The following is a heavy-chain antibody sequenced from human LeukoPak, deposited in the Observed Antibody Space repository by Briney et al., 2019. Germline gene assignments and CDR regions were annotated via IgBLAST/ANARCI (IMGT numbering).Heavy chain of an antibody. CDR3: GRDLDIVVVVAATPTGFDP. J-gene: IGHJ5*02. Sequence: SETLSLTCTVSGYSISSGYYWGWIRQPPGKGLEWIGSIYHSGSTYYNPSLKSRVTISVDTSKNQFSLKLSSVTAADTAVYYCGRDLDIVVVVAATPTGFDPWGQGTLVTVSS. CDR2: IYHSGST. V-gene: IGHV4-38-2*02. D-gene: IGHD2-15*01. CDR1: GYSISSGYY.